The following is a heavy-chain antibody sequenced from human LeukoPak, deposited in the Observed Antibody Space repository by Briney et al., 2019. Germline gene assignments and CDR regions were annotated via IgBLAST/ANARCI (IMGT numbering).Heavy chain of an antibody. J-gene: IGHJ5*02. D-gene: IGHD3-10*01. CDR2: ISYDGSNK. V-gene: IGHV3-30*03. CDR1: GFTFSSYG. Sequence: GGSLRLSCAASGFTFSSYGMHWVRQAPGKGLEWVAVISYDGSNKYYADSVKGRFTISRDNSKNTLYLQMNSLRAEDTAVYYCARSGLLWFGELSAAKGPWFDPWGQGTLVTVSS. CDR3: ARSGLLWFGELSAAKGPWFDP.